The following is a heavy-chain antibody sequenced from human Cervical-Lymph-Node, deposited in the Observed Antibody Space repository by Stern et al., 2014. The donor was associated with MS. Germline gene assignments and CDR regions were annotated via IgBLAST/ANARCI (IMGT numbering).Heavy chain of an antibody. Sequence: QVKLVESGGGVVQPGRSLRLSCAASGFTFSNYGMHWVRQAPGKGLARLAVIWVDGNKEYYADSAKGRCPIIRENSKNTLFLQMSSLTAEDTALYYCARGNWNYEGMGYWGQGTLVIVSS. CDR2: IWVDGNKE. J-gene: IGHJ4*02. CDR1: GFTFSNYG. D-gene: IGHD1-7*01. CDR3: ARGNWNYEGMGY. V-gene: IGHV3-33*01.